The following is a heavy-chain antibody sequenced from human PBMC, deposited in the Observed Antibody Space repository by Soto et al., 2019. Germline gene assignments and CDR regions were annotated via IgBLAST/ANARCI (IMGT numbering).Heavy chain of an antibody. Sequence: ASVKVSCKASGYSFITSYYMHWVRQAPGQGLEWMGIINPTGSMTKYSQRFQGRLTMTRDTSTSTDYMELTTLTSEDTAVYFCARDTGYDHDAFDIWGQGTMVTVSS. CDR1: GYSFITSYY. D-gene: IGHD5-12*01. V-gene: IGHV1-46*01. CDR2: INPTGSMT. J-gene: IGHJ3*02. CDR3: ARDTGYDHDAFDI.